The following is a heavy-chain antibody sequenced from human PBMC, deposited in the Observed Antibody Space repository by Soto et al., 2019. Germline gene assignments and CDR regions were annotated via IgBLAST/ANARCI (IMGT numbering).Heavy chain of an antibody. D-gene: IGHD3-3*01. V-gene: IGHV3-30-3*01. CDR1: GFTFSSYS. CDR2: ISYDGSNK. CDR3: AASYDFWSGYYPGPYYYGMDV. J-gene: IGHJ6*02. Sequence: GGSPIHCGAASGFTFSSYSMHWARQAPGKGLEWVAVISYDGSNKYYADSVKGRFTISRDNSKNTLYLQMNSLRAEDTAVYYCAASYDFWSGYYPGPYYYGMDVWGQGTTVTVSS.